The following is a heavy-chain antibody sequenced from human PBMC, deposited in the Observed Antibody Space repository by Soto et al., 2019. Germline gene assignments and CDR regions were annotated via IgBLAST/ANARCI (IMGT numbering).Heavy chain of an antibody. D-gene: IGHD5-18*01. J-gene: IGHJ4*02. CDR3: ARDDSYGSYYLDY. CDR2: INPNSGGT. Sequence: QVQLVQSGAEVKKPGASVKVSCTASGYTFTGYYMHWVRQAPGQGLEWMGWINPNSGGTNYAQKFQGWVTMTRDTSISKAYMELSRLRSDDTAVYYCARDDSYGSYYLDYWGQGTLVTVSS. V-gene: IGHV1-2*04. CDR1: GYTFTGYY.